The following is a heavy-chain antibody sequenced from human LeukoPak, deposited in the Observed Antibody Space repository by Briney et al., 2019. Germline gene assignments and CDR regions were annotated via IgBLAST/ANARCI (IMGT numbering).Heavy chain of an antibody. CDR3: ARRKGYCSGGSCYYMDV. Sequence: GGSLRLSCAASGFTFSSYSMNWVRQAPGKGLEWVSSISSSSSYIYYADSVKGRFTISRDNAKNSLYLQMNSLRAEDTAVYYCARRKGYCSGGSCYYMDVWGKGTTVTVSS. CDR1: GFTFSSYS. D-gene: IGHD2-15*01. CDR2: ISSSSSYI. V-gene: IGHV3-21*01. J-gene: IGHJ6*03.